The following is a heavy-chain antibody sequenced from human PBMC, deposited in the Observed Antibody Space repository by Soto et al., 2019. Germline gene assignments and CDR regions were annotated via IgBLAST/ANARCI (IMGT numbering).Heavy chain of an antibody. Sequence: SETLSLTCTVAGASISGYYWNLIRQPPGKRLEWIGYINYFGSTNYNPSLKSRVTISVDTSKNLFSLKLNSVTAADTAVYYCASHCSSASCYLPAFDYWGQGTLVTVSS. CDR2: INYFGST. CDR1: GASISGYY. J-gene: IGHJ4*02. V-gene: IGHV4-59*08. D-gene: IGHD2-2*01. CDR3: ASHCSSASCYLPAFDY.